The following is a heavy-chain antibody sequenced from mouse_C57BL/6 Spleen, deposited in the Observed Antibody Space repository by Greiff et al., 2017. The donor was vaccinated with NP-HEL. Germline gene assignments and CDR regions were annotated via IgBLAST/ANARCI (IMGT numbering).Heavy chain of an antibody. CDR3: AREGLYGSSFDY. V-gene: IGHV1-76*01. D-gene: IGHD1-1*01. Sequence: QVQLQQSGAELVRPGASVKLSCKASGYTFTDYYINWVKQRPGQGLEWIARIYPGSGNTYYNEKFKGKATLTAEKSSSTAYMQRSSLTSEDSAVYFCAREGLYGSSFDYWGQGTTLTVSS. CDR2: IYPGSGNT. CDR1: GYTFTDYY. J-gene: IGHJ2*01.